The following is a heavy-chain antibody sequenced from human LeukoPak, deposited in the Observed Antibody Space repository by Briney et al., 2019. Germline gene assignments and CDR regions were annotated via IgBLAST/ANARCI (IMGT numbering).Heavy chain of an antibody. CDR1: GFTFSNYY. J-gene: IGHJ4*02. D-gene: IGHD3-16*02. Sequence: GGSLRLSCVASGFTFSNYYMSWVRQAPGKGLEWVANIKQDGSEKYYVDSVKGRFTISRDNAKNSLYLQMNSLRAEDTAVYYCARDTQYGGTVTIDYWGQGTLVTVSS. V-gene: IGHV3-7*01. CDR3: ARDTQYGGTVTIDY. CDR2: IKQDGSEK.